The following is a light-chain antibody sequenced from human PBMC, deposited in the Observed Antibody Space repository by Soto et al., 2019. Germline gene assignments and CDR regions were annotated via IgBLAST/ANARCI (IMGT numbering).Light chain of an antibody. CDR3: SSYTSSSTLV. V-gene: IGLV2-14*01. J-gene: IGLJ1*01. CDR2: EVS. CDR1: SSDVGGYNY. Sequence: QSVLTQPASVSGSPGQSITISCTGISSDVGGYNYVSWYQQHPGKAPKLMIYEVSNRPSGVSNRFSGSKSGNTASLTISGLQPEDEADYYCSSYTSSSTLVFGTGTKVTVL.